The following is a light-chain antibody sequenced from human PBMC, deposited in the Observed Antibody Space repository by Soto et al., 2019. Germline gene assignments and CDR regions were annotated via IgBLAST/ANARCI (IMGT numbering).Light chain of an antibody. CDR1: QGFHTS. Sequence: VLTQSPATLSLSQCEGATLSFTASQGFHTSLAWYQKKPGQPPRLVVYDSTLRANGVPPRFGGSRSGTEFTLTIKKLEPEDFAVYYCQKRNVWPQINCGNGKQLAIK. V-gene: IGKV3-11*01. CDR2: DST. CDR3: QKRNVWPQIN. J-gene: IGKJ5*01.